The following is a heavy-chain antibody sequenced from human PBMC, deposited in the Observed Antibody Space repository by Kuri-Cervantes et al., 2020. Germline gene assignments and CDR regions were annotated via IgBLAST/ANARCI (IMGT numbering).Heavy chain of an antibody. CDR1: GFTFSSYA. V-gene: IGHV3-30-3*01. J-gene: IGHJ3*02. D-gene: IGHD1-26*01. Sequence: GESLKISCAASGFTFSSYAMHWVRQAPGKGLEWVAVISYDGSNKYYADSVKGRFTISRDNSKNTLYLQMNSLRAEDTAVYYCARAQWELRNAFDIWGQGTMVTVSS. CDR2: ISYDGSNK. CDR3: ARAQWELRNAFDI.